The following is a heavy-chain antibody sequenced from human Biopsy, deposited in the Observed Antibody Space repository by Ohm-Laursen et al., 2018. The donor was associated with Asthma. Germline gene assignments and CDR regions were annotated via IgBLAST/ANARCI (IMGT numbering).Heavy chain of an antibody. V-gene: IGHV1-2*06. J-gene: IGHJ4*02. CDR1: GYPFIGYH. CDR3: ARAGALIVGATMGY. CDR2: INPNSGAT. D-gene: IGHD1-26*01. Sequence: ATVKISCKASGYPFIGYHIHWMRQAPGQGLEWMGRINPNSGATNYAQKFQGRVTMTRDTSTSTVYMELSSLRSEDTAVYYCARAGALIVGATMGYWGQGTLVTVSS.